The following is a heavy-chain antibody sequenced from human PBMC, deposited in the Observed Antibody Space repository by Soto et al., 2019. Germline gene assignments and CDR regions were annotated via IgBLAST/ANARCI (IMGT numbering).Heavy chain of an antibody. CDR3: ARDLTPGGADV. D-gene: IGHD4-17*01. V-gene: IGHV3-9*01. CDR2: IFWSGGSV. Sequence: DVQLVESGGGLVQPGRSLRLSCVVSGLTFDEHAMHWVRQGPGKGLEWVSGIFWSGGSVGYADSVKGRFTVSRDKAKNSRYLQMDSLRAEDTALYYCARDLTPGGADVWGQGTTVTVSS. CDR1: GLTFDEHA. J-gene: IGHJ6*02.